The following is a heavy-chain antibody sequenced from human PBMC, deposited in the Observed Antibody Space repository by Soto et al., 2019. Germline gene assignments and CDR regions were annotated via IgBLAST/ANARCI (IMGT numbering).Heavy chain of an antibody. CDR3: ARGGDGYNSQFGLPQKYYFDY. CDR1: GGSISSGGYS. D-gene: IGHD5-12*01. Sequence: QLQLQESGSGLVKPSQTLSLTCAVSGGSISSGGYSWSWIRQPPGKGLEWIGYIYHSGSTYYNPSLKSRVTISVDRSKNQFSLKLSSVTAADTAVYYCARGGDGYNSQFGLPQKYYFDYWGQGTLVTVSS. V-gene: IGHV4-30-2*01. CDR2: IYHSGST. J-gene: IGHJ4*02.